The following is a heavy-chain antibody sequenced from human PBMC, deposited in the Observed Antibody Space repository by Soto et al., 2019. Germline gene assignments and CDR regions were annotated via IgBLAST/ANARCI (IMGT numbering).Heavy chain of an antibody. V-gene: IGHV4-59*08. CDR1: GGSISSYY. Sequence: QVQLQESGPGLVKPSETLSLTCTVSGGSISSYYWSWIRQPPGKALEWIGYIYYSGSTNYNPSLKSRVTISVDTSKNLFSLKLSSVTAADTAVYYCASQALSRFYYFDYWGQGTLVTVSS. CDR2: IYYSGST. D-gene: IGHD3-16*02. J-gene: IGHJ4*02. CDR3: ASQALSRFYYFDY.